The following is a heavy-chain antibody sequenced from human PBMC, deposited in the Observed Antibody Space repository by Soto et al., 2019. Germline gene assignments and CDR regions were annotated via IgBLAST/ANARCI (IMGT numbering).Heavy chain of an antibody. J-gene: IGHJ4*02. Sequence: QVQLVESGGGVVQPGRSLRLSCAASGFTFSSYAMHWVRQAPGKGLEWVAVISYDGSNKYYADSVKGRFTISRDNSKNTLYLQMNSLRAEDTAVYYCARGHPIAVAATDFDYWGQGTLVTVSS. CDR2: ISYDGSNK. V-gene: IGHV3-30-3*01. D-gene: IGHD6-19*01. CDR3: ARGHPIAVAATDFDY. CDR1: GFTFSSYA.